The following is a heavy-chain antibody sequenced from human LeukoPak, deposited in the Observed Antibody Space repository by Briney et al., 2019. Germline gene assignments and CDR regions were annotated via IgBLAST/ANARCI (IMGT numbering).Heavy chain of an antibody. CDR2: ISSSETYV. V-gene: IGHV3-21*01. Sequence: GSLRLSCAASGFTFSSYSMNWVRQAPGKGPEWASSISSSETYVYYADSVKGRFTISRDNAKNSLSLQMNSLRADDAAVYYCARASSKQLAGYLPDGFDIWGQGTMVTVSS. D-gene: IGHD3-9*01. CDR3: ARASSKQLAGYLPDGFDI. J-gene: IGHJ3*02. CDR1: GFTFSSYS.